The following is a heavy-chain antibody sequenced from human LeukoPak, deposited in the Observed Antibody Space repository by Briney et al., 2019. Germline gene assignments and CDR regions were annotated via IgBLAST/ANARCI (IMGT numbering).Heavy chain of an antibody. Sequence: GASVKVSCKASGYSFTGYYIHWVRQAPGQGLEWMGWINPDGGVTKSAQNFQGRVTMTRDKSINTAYMELSGLTSDDTALYYCARGPNHYYYMDFWGTGTTVSVSS. CDR1: GYSFTGYY. CDR3: ARGPNHYYYMDF. D-gene: IGHD2-8*01. CDR2: INPDGGVT. J-gene: IGHJ6*03. V-gene: IGHV1-2*02.